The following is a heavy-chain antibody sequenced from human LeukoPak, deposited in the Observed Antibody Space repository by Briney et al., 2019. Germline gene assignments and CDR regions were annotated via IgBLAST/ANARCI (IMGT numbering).Heavy chain of an antibody. V-gene: IGHV3-23*01. CDR1: GFTFSNYG. CDR3: ARDHGYYGDYYSNYYYYYMDV. J-gene: IGHJ6*03. CDR2: IIPSGVTT. Sequence: GGSLRLSCATSGFTFSNYGMNWVRHAPGKGLEWVSGIIPSGVTTYYADSVKGRFTISRDNSKNTLYLQMNSLRAEDTAVYYCARDHGYYGDYYSNYYYYYMDVWGKGTTVTVSS. D-gene: IGHD4-17*01.